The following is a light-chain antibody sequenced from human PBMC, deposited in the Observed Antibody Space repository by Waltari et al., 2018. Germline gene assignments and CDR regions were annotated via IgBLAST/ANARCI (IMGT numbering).Light chain of an antibody. CDR1: QTIFYGSNNKNY. CDR3: QQYYDTPAFT. J-gene: IGKJ3*01. Sequence: DIVMTQSPDSLAVSLGERATINCKSSQTIFYGSNNKNYLAWYQQKPRQPPRLLLYWASTRESGVPDRFSGSGSGTDFTLTISSLQAEDVAVYYCQQYYDTPAFTFGPGTKVDIK. CDR2: WAS. V-gene: IGKV4-1*01.